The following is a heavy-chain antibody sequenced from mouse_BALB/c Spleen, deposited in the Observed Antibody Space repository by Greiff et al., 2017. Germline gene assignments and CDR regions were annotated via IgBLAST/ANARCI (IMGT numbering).Heavy chain of an antibody. J-gene: IGHJ4*01. CDR3: ARRGNYRYDDAY. CDR1: GYTFTSYW. CDR2: IYPSDSYT. V-gene: IGHV1-69*02. D-gene: IGHD2-14*01. Sequence: VQLQQPGAELVRPGASVKLSCKASGYTFTSYWINWVKQRPGQGLEWIGNIYPSDSYTNYNQKFKDKATLTVDKSSSTAYMQLSSLTSEDSAVYYCARRGNYRYDDAYWGQGTSVTVSS.